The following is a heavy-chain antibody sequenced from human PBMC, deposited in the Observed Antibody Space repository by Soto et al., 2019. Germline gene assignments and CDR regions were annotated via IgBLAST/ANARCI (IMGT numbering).Heavy chain of an antibody. D-gene: IGHD5-18*01. CDR2: IYSSGST. V-gene: IGHV4-59*01. CDR1: GGSISSYY. J-gene: IGHJ4*02. Sequence: SETLSLTCTVSGGSISSYYWSWIRQPPGKGLEWIVYIYSSGSTNYNPSLKSRVTISADTSKNQVSLKLTSVTAADTAVYYCARDHPHSYGIYYFDYWGQGTLVTVSS. CDR3: ARDHPHSYGIYYFDY.